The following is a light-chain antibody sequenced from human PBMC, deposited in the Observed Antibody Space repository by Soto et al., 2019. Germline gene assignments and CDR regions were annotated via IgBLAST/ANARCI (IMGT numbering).Light chain of an antibody. CDR3: QQYGGSPRVT. CDR2: GAS. Sequence: EIVLTQSPGTLSLSPGERATLSCRASLSVSSNYLAWYQQKPGQAPRLLIYGASSRATGIPDRFSGSGSGTDCTLTISRLEPEDFAVYYCQQYGGSPRVTFGGGTKVEIK. CDR1: LSVSSNY. V-gene: IGKV3-20*01. J-gene: IGKJ4*01.